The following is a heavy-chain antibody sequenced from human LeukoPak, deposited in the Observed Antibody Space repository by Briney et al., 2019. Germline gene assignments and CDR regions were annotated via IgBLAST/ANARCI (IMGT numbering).Heavy chain of an antibody. D-gene: IGHD3-10*01. CDR2: IIPIFGTA. J-gene: IGHJ4*02. Sequence: GASVKVSCKASGGTFSSYAISWVRQAPGQGLEWMGGIIPIFGTANYAQKFQGRVTITTDESTSTAYMELSSLRSEDTAVYYCARTVNEFGESDLDYWGQGTLVTVSS. CDR3: ARTVNEFGESDLDY. V-gene: IGHV1-69*05. CDR1: GGTFSSYA.